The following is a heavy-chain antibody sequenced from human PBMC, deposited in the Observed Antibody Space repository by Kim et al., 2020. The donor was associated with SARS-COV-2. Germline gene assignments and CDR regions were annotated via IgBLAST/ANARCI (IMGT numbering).Heavy chain of an antibody. CDR2: IYYSGST. J-gene: IGHJ5*02. CDR3: ARSYVTYYDFWSGLRSPTAIHWFDP. CDR1: GGSISSSSYY. D-gene: IGHD3-3*01. Sequence: SETLSLTCTVSGGSISSSSYYWGWIRQPPGKGLEWIGSIYYSGSTYYNPSLKSRVTISVDTSKNQFSLKLSSVTAADMAVYYCARSYVTYYDFWSGLRSPTAIHWFDPRGQGTLVPVPS. V-gene: IGHV4-39*01.